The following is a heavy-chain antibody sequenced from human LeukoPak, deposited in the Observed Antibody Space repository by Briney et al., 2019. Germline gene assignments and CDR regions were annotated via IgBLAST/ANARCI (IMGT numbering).Heavy chain of an antibody. Sequence: GASVKVSCKASGGTFSSYAISWVRQAPGQGLEWMGGIIPIFGTANYAQKFQGRVTITADKSTSTAYMELSSLRSEDTAVYYCAGDYDSRKYYWGQGTLVTVSS. D-gene: IGHD3-22*01. CDR1: GGTFSSYA. CDR3: AGDYDSRKYY. CDR2: IIPIFGTA. V-gene: IGHV1-69*06. J-gene: IGHJ4*02.